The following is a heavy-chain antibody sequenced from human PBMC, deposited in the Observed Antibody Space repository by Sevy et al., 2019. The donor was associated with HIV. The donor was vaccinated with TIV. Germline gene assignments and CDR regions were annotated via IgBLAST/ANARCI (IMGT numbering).Heavy chain of an antibody. Sequence: GGSLRLSCAASGFTFSSYAMSWVRQAPGKGLEWVSAISGGGGSTYYADSLKGRFTISRDNSKNTLYLHMNSLRAEDTAVYYGARGGYYYERSGYYSRTYGMDVWGQGTTVTVSS. CDR2: ISGGGGST. V-gene: IGHV3-23*01. D-gene: IGHD3-22*01. CDR1: GFTFSSYA. J-gene: IGHJ6*02. CDR3: ARGGYYYERSGYYSRTYGMDV.